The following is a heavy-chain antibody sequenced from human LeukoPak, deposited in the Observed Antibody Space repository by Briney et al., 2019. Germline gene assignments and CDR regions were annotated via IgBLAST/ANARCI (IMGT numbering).Heavy chain of an antibody. CDR1: GFTFSSYT. V-gene: IGHV3-21*01. CDR2: ISSSSSYI. Sequence: GGSLRLSCAASGFTFSSYTMNWVRQAPGKGLEWVSSISSSSSYIYYADSVKGRFTISRDNAKNSLYLQVNSLRAEDTAVYYCARDSTNFDSTYYFDYWGQGTLVTVSS. D-gene: IGHD3-9*01. J-gene: IGHJ4*02. CDR3: ARDSTNFDSTYYFDY.